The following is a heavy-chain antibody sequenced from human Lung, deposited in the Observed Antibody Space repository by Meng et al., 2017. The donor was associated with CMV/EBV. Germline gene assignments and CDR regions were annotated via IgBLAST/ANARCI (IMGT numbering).Heavy chain of an antibody. CDR1: GGSIGRGGNY. CDR3: ARGPQDVKWGLDY. D-gene: IGHD1-26*01. J-gene: IGHJ4*02. V-gene: IGHV4-61*08. Sequence: SETLSPTCRVSGGSIGRGGNYYHWIRQPPGKGLEWIGKIYYSGTTNYSPSLKSRVTISVDTSKNQFSLKLTSVTAADTALYFCARGPQDVKWGLDYWGQGTXVTVYS. CDR2: IYYSGTT.